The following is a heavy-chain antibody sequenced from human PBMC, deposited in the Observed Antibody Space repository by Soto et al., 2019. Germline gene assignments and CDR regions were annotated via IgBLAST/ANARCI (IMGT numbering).Heavy chain of an antibody. V-gene: IGHV3-23*01. D-gene: IGHD6-19*01. CDR3: AKDRQWLSPNYFDS. CDR2: MRGSGGST. J-gene: IGHJ4*02. CDR1: GVTCSSCP. Sequence: GGSLTLFCAAPGVTCSSCPMSSVRQAPGKGVEWVSAMRGSGGSTYYADSVKGRFTISRDNSKNTLYLQMNSLRAEDTAVYYCAKDRQWLSPNYFDSWGQGTLVTVSS.